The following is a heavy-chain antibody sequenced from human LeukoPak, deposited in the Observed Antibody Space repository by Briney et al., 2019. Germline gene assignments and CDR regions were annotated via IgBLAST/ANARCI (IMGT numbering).Heavy chain of an antibody. Sequence: KPSETLSLXCAVYGGSFSGYYWSWIRQPPGKGLEWIGEINHSGSTNYNPSLKSRVTISVDTSKNQFSLKLSSVTAADTAVYFCARGPTYYYGSGSYRYWGQGTLVTVSS. CDR2: INHSGST. CDR1: GGSFSGYY. D-gene: IGHD3-10*01. V-gene: IGHV4-34*01. CDR3: ARGPTYYYGSGSYRY. J-gene: IGHJ4*02.